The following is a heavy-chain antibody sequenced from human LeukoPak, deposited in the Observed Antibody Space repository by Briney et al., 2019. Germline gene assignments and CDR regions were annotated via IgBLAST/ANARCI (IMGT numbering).Heavy chain of an antibody. J-gene: IGHJ4*02. Sequence: SQTLSLTCTVSGGAISNGGYYWSWIRQHPGKGLEWIGYIYDSGTTYYNPALQSRVTISVDTSDNQFSLKLRSLTAADTAVYYCARGGDRRGFDYWGQGTLVTVSS. V-gene: IGHV4-31*03. CDR1: GGAISNGGYY. CDR3: ARGGDRRGFDY. CDR2: IYDSGTT. D-gene: IGHD1-14*01.